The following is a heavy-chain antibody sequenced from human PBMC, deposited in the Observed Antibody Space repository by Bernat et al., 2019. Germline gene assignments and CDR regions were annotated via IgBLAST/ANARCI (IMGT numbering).Heavy chain of an antibody. CDR3: ARDRGYCSGGSCPWFDP. CDR2: ISVSGAST. V-gene: IGHV3-23*01. J-gene: IGHJ5*02. Sequence: EVQLLESGGGLVQPGGSLRLSCAASGFTFSSYAMTWVRQAPGKGLEYVSAISVSGASTYYADSVKGRFTISRDNSKNTLYLQMNSLRAEDTAVYYCARDRGYCSGGSCPWFDPWGQGTLVTVSS. CDR1: GFTFSSYA. D-gene: IGHD2-15*01.